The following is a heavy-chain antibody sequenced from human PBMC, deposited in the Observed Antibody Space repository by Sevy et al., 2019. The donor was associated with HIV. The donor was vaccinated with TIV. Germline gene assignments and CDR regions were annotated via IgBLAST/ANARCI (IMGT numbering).Heavy chain of an antibody. D-gene: IGHD3-22*01. CDR2: ISRSGSTI. Sequence: GGSQRLSCAASGFTFSDYYMSWIRQAPGKGLEWVSYISRSGSTIKYADSVKGRFTISRDNTKNSLYLQINSLRAEDTAVYYCARENTMIEEPGWFDPWGQGTLVTVSS. CDR1: GFTFSDYY. J-gene: IGHJ5*02. CDR3: ARENTMIEEPGWFDP. V-gene: IGHV3-11*01.